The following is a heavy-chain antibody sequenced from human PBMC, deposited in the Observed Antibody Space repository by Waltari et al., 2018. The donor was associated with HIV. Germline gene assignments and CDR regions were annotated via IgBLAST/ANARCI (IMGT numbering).Heavy chain of an antibody. V-gene: IGHV4-61*02. J-gene: IGHJ3*02. CDR2: MYTSGST. CDR1: GGSISSGSYF. D-gene: IGHD3-3*01. CDR3: ARERVTTFGVVIVYEGFDI. Sequence: QVQLQESGPGLVKPSQTLSLPCSVSGGSISSGSYFWSWLRQPAGKGLEWIGRMYTSGSTNYNPSLKSRVTISGDTSKNQLSLKLRSVTAADTAVYYCARERVTTFGVVIVYEGFDIWGQGTKVIVSS.